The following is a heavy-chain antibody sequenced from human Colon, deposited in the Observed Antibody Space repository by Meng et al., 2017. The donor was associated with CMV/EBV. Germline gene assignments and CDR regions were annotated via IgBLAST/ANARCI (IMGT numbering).Heavy chain of an antibody. CDR3: TRDIVL. V-gene: IGHV1-46*01. J-gene: IGHJ4*02. Sequence: QEQLVQSGAEVKKPGASVKASCNASGFTFSTQYIHWVRQGPGQRLEWLGIIKTSGGSTGYAQKFQGRVTMTRDTSTSTVYMELSSLRSEDTAMYYCTRDIVLWGQGTLVTVSS. D-gene: IGHD2-15*01. CDR2: IKTSGGST. CDR1: GFTFSTQY.